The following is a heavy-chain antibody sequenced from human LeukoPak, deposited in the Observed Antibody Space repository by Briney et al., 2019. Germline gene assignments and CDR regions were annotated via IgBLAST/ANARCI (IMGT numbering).Heavy chain of an antibody. CDR1: GGSISSGGYY. J-gene: IGHJ6*02. V-gene: IGHV4-31*03. CDR2: IYYSGST. Sequence: SETLSLTCTVSGGSISSGGYYWSWIRQHPGKGLEWIGYIYYSGSTYYNPSLKSRVTISVDTSKNQFSLKLSSVTAADTAVYYCARGRGRPTTVTKRYYYYYGMDVWGQGTTVTVSS. CDR3: ARGRGRPTTVTKRYYYYYGMDV. D-gene: IGHD4-11*01.